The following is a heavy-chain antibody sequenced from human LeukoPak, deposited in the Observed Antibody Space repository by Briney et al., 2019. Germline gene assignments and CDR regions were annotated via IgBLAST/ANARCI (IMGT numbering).Heavy chain of an antibody. V-gene: IGHV4-31*03. J-gene: IGHJ4*02. CDR3: AGSIVGATPFDY. D-gene: IGHD1-26*01. CDR2: IYYSGST. CDR1: GGSISSGGYY. Sequence: SETLSLTCTVFGGSISSGGYYWSWIRQHPGKSLEWIGYIYYSGSTYYNPSLKSRVTISVDTSKNQFSLKLSSVTAADTAVYYCAGSIVGATPFDYWGQGTLVTVSS.